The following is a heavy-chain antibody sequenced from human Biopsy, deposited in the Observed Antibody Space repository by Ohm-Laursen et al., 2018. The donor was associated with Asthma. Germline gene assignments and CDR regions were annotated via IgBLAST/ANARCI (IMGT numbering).Heavy chain of an antibody. D-gene: IGHD6-19*01. V-gene: IGHV3-23*01. CDR3: AKDFRGIAVAGDRGFDY. J-gene: IGHJ4*02. CDR1: GFMFRSFG. CDR2: ITGSGGTT. Sequence: SLRLSCAASGFMFRSFGMHWVRQAPGKGLERVSAITGSGGTTYYADPVRGRFTISRDNSKSTLFLQMDSLSAEDTAVYYCAKDFRGIAVAGDRGFDYWGQGTLVTVSS.